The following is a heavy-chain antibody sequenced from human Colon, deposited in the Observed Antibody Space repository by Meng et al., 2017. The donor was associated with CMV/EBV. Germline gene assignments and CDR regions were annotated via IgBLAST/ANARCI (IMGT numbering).Heavy chain of an antibody. CDR1: GYTVTGYF. D-gene: IGHD3-3*01. Sequence: HVHLRQTGAGMGGPAASVKGSSKASGYTVTGYFIHWVRQAPGQGLEWMGWINPYSGDTIYAQKFEVGVTMTRDASITTAYLELSSLKSDDTAVYYCGTFGGDFDYWGQGTLVTVSS. J-gene: IGHJ4*02. CDR2: INPYSGDT. V-gene: IGHV1-2*02. CDR3: GTFGGDFDY.